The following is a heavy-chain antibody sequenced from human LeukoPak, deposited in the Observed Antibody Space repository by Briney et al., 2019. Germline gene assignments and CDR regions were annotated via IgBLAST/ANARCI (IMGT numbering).Heavy chain of an antibody. V-gene: IGHV1-2*02. J-gene: IGHJ4*02. Sequence: ASVQVSCKASGYPFTDYYMHWVRQAPGQGLEWMGWINPNRGGTDYAQKFQGRVTMTRDTSISTAYMELSRLRYDDTAVYYCASGYRFRNWGQGTLVTVS. CDR2: INPNRGGT. CDR3: ASGYRFRN. D-gene: IGHD5-18*01. CDR1: GYPFTDYY.